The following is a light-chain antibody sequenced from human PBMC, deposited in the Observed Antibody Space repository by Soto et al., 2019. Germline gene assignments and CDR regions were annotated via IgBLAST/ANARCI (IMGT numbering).Light chain of an antibody. CDR3: QVWDSSTVV. CDR2: RDT. V-gene: IGLV3-9*01. J-gene: IGLJ2*01. CDR1: KIGNKN. Sequence: SYELTQPLSVSVALGQTATITCGGNKIGNKNVHWCQQKPCQAPVLVIYRDTNRPSGIPERFSGSNSGNTATLTISRAQAGDEAAYYCQVWDSSTVVFGGGTQLTVL.